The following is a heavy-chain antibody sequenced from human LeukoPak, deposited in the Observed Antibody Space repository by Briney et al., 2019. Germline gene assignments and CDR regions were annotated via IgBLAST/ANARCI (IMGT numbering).Heavy chain of an antibody. Sequence: GASVKLSCKSSVGTFSIYAISWVRQAPGQGLEWMGRIIPIFGTANYAQKFQGRVTITADKSTSTAYMELSSLRSEDTAVQYCASSGRKDYYDSSGYPHWGQGTLVTVSS. J-gene: IGHJ4*02. CDR2: IIPIFGTA. CDR1: VGTFSIYA. D-gene: IGHD3-22*01. V-gene: IGHV1-69*06. CDR3: ASSGRKDYYDSSGYPH.